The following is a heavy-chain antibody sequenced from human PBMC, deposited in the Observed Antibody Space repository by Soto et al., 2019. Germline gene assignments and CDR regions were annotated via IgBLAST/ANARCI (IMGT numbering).Heavy chain of an antibody. CDR1: GFSFSTYA. J-gene: IGHJ1*01. D-gene: IGHD6-13*01. V-gene: IGHV3-23*01. CDR3: AKDQAAAGTISRYFQH. Sequence: EVQLLESGGGLVQPEGSLRLSCAASGFSFSTYAMSWVRQSPGKWLEWVSGISGSGGTTYYADSVKGRFTISRDNSKNTLYLQVNSLRAEDTAVYYCAKDQAAAGTISRYFQHWGQGTLVTVSS. CDR2: ISGSGGTT.